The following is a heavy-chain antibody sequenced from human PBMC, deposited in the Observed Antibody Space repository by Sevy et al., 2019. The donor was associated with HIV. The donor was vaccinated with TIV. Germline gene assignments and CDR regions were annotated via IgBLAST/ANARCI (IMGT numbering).Heavy chain of an antibody. CDR3: AKRRFHSGLSGGGANYGWDV. V-gene: IGHV3-23*01. D-gene: IGHD3-10*01. J-gene: IGHJ6*02. CDR2: LIGGGSRT. Sequence: GGSLRLSCAASGFPFSNYAMSWIRQAPGKGLEWVSTLIGGGSRTYYADSVTGRFTISRDNSKNTLYLQMNSLRADDTAIYSCAKRRFHSGLSGGGANYGWDVCGHGTTVTVSS. CDR1: GFPFSNYA.